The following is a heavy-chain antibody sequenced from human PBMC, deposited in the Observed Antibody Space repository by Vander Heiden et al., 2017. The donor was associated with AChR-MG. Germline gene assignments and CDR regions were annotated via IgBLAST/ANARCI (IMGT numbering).Heavy chain of an antibody. J-gene: IGHJ3*02. Sequence: QVQLVESGGGVVQPGRSLRLSCAASGFTFSRYAMHWVRQAPGKGLEWVAVISYDGSNKYYADSVKGRFTISRDNSKNTLYLQMNSLRAEDTAVYYCAVLPRPNCGGDCTTDAFDIWGQGTMVTVSS. D-gene: IGHD2-21*02. CDR3: AVLPRPNCGGDCTTDAFDI. CDR1: GFTFSRYA. CDR2: ISYDGSNK. V-gene: IGHV3-30-3*01.